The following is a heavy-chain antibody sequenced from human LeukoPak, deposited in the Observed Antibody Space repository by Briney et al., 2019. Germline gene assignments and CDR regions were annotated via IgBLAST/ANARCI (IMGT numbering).Heavy chain of an antibody. CDR2: ISASGGNT. CDR1: GFTFSSYG. Sequence: AGGSLRLSCAASGFTFSSYGMHWVRQAPGKGLEWVSTISASGGNTYYADSVKGRFTISRDYSKNTLYLQMNSLRAEDTAVYYCAKDEAGFDYWGQGTLVTVSS. J-gene: IGHJ4*02. CDR3: AKDEAGFDY. V-gene: IGHV3-23*01.